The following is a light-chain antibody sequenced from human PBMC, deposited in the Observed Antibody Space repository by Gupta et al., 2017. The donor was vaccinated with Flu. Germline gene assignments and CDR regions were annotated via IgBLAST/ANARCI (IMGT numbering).Light chain of an antibody. CDR3: QKEGSSPIT. CDR1: QSVGSSY. J-gene: IGKJ5*01. V-gene: IGKV3-20*01. CDR2: GAS. Sequence: GTLSLSPGERATLSCRASQSVGSSYLAWYQQKGGQAPRLVIYGASNRATGIPDRFSGGGSGTDFTLTISRLESEDFAVYYCQKEGSSPITFGQGTLLDIK.